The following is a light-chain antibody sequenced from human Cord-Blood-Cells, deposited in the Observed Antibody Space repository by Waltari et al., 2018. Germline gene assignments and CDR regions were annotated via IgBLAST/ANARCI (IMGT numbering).Light chain of an antibody. J-gene: IGLJ3*02. CDR1: SSDVGGYNY. CDR3: SSYTSSSTWV. CDR2: DVS. V-gene: IGLV2-14*01. Sequence: QSALTQPASVSGSPGQSLTISCTGTSSDVGGYNYDSWYQQHPGKTPNLMTYDVSKRPSGVSTRFSGSKSGNTASLTISGLQAEDEADYYCSSYTSSSTWVFGGGTKLTVL.